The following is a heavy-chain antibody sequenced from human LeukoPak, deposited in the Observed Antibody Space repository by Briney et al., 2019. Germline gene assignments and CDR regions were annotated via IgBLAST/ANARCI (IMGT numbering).Heavy chain of an antibody. CDR1: GYTFTGYY. J-gene: IGHJ3*02. Sequence: VASVKVSCKASGYTFTGYYMHWVRQAPGQGLERMGWINPNSGGTNYAQKFQGRVTMTRDTSISTAYMELSRLRSDDTAVYYCARDSLVAYAFDIWGQGTMVTVSS. CDR3: ARDSLVAYAFDI. CDR2: INPNSGGT. V-gene: IGHV1-2*02. D-gene: IGHD2-2*01.